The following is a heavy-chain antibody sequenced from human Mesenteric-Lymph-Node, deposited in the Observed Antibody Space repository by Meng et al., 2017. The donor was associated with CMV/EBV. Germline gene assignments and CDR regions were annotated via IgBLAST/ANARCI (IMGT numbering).Heavy chain of an antibody. Sequence: GGSLRLSCAASGFTFSNAWMSWGRQAPGKGLEWVGRIKSKTDGGTTDYAAPVKGRFTISRDDSRNTLYLQMNSLKTEDTAVYYCTTVHQWLGPEYWGQGTLVTVSS. CDR2: IKSKTDGGTT. J-gene: IGHJ4*02. CDR1: GFTFSNAW. CDR3: TTVHQWLGPEY. V-gene: IGHV3-15*01. D-gene: IGHD6-19*01.